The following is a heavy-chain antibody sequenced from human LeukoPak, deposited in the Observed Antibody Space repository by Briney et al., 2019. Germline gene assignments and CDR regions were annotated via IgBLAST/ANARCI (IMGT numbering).Heavy chain of an antibody. V-gene: IGHV1-24*01. CDR3: ATTLGYCSGGSCYPFGY. CDR1: GYTLTELS. D-gene: IGHD2-15*01. CDR2: FDPEDGET. J-gene: IGHJ4*02. Sequence: ASVKVSCKVSGYTLTELSMHWVRQAPGKGLEWMGGFDPEDGETIYAQKFKGRVTMTEDTSTDTAYMELSSLRSEDTAVYCCATTLGYCSGGSCYPFGYWGQGTLVTVSS.